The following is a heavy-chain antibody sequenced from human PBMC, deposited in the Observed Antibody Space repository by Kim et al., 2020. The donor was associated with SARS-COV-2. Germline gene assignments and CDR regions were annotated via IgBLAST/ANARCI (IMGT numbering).Heavy chain of an antibody. V-gene: IGHV1-2*04. Sequence: ASVKVSCKASGYTFTGYYMHWVRQAPGQGLEWMGWINPNSGGTNYAQKFQGWVTMTRDTSISTAYMELSRLRSDDTAVYYCAREWGYGDYTFDYWGQGTLVTVSS. CDR3: AREWGYGDYTFDY. J-gene: IGHJ4*02. CDR1: GYTFTGYY. CDR2: INPNSGGT. D-gene: IGHD4-17*01.